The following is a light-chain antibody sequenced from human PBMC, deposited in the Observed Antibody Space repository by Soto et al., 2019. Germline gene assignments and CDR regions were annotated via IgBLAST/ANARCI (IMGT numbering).Light chain of an antibody. CDR1: QSVSSSY. CDR2: GAS. CDR3: QQYGSSLFT. Sequence: EIVLTQSPGTLSLSPGERATLSCRASQSVSSSYLAWYQHKPGQAPRLLIYGASSRATGIPDRFSGSGSGTDFTLTISRLEPEDFAVYYCQQYGSSLFTFGPGTKVDI. J-gene: IGKJ3*01. V-gene: IGKV3-20*01.